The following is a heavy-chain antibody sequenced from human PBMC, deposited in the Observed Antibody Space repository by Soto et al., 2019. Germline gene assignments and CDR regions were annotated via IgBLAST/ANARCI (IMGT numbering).Heavy chain of an antibody. V-gene: IGHV4-59*01. CDR3: VRDGLVVGATPRGNWFDP. Sequence: PSETLSLTCTVSGGFISSYYWSWIRQPPGKGLEWIGYIYYSGSTNYNPSLKSRVTISVDTSKNQFSLKLSSVTAADTAVYYCVRDGLVVGATPRGNWFDPWGQGTLVTV. CDR2: IYYSGST. J-gene: IGHJ5*02. CDR1: GGFISSYY. D-gene: IGHD1-26*01.